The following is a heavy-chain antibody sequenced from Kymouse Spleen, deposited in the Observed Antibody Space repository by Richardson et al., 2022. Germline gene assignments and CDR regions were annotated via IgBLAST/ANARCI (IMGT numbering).Heavy chain of an antibody. V-gene: IGHV4-4*02. D-gene: IGHD2-2*02. CDR3: ARYCSSTSCSFYYYYGMDV. CDR1: GGSISSSNW. J-gene: IGHJ6*02. Sequence: QVQLQESGPGLVKPSGTLSLTCAVSGGSISSSNWWSWVRQPPGKGLEWIGEIYHSGSTNYNPSLKSRVTISVDKSKNQFSLKLSSVTAADTAVYYCARYCSSTSCSFYYYYGMDVWGQGTTVTVSS. CDR2: IYHSGST.